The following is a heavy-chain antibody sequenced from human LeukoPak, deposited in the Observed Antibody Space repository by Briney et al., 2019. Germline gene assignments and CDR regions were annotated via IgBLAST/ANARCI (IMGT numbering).Heavy chain of an antibody. CDR1: GYTFTSYD. CDR3: ARVSFYYYGMDV. CDR2: MNPNSGNT. J-gene: IGHJ6*02. V-gene: IGHV1-8*01. Sequence: ASVKVSCKASGYTFTSYDINWVRQATGQGREWMGWMNPNSGNTGYAQKFQGRVTMTRNTSISTAYMELSSLRSEDTAVYYCARVSFYYYGMDVWGQGTTVTVSS.